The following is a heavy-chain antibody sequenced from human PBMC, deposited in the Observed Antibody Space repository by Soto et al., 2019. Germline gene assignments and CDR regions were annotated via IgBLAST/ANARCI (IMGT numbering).Heavy chain of an antibody. Sequence: QVQLVQSGAEEKKPGASVKVSCKASGYTFTSYAMHWVRQAPGQRLEWMGWINAGNGNTKYSQKFQGRVTITRDTSASTAYMELSSLRSEDTAVYDCARSIVVVTALDHWGQGTLVTVSS. D-gene: IGHD2-21*02. CDR1: GYTFTSYA. V-gene: IGHV1-3*05. J-gene: IGHJ4*02. CDR2: INAGNGNT. CDR3: ARSIVVVTALDH.